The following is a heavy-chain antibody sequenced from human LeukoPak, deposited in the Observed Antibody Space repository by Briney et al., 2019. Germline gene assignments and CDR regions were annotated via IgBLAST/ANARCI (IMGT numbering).Heavy chain of an antibody. D-gene: IGHD4-17*01. J-gene: IGHJ4*02. CDR2: ISWDGGST. Sequence: PGGSLRLSCAASGFTFDDYAMHWVRQAPGKGLEWVSLISWDGGSTYYADSVKGRFTISRDNAKNSLYLQMNSLRAEDTAVYYCARVGDYGYYFDYWGQGTLVTVSS. V-gene: IGHV3-43D*03. CDR3: ARVGDYGYYFDY. CDR1: GFTFDDYA.